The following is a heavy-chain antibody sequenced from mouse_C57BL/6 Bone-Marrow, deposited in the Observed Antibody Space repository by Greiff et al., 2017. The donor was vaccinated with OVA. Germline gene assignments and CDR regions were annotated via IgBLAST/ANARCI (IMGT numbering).Heavy chain of an antibody. CDR2: IDPSDSYT. Sequence: QVQLQQSGAELVKPGASVKVFCKASGYTFTSYWMQWVKQRPGQGLEWSGEIDPSDSYTNYNQKFKGKATLTVDTSSSTAYMQLSSLTSEDSAVYCSARSENDTPFAYWGQGTLVTVSA. CDR3: ARSENDTPFAY. CDR1: GYTFTSYW. V-gene: IGHV1-50*01. J-gene: IGHJ3*01. D-gene: IGHD2-3*01.